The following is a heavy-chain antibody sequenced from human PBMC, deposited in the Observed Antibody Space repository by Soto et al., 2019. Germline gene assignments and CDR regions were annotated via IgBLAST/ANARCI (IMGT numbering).Heavy chain of an antibody. V-gene: IGHV3-11*05. D-gene: IGHD6-19*01. CDR3: AREFIAVAGPFDY. Sequence: PGGSLRLSCAASGFTFRSYWMHWVRQAPGKGLEWVSYISSSSSYTNYADSVKGRFTISRDNAKNSLYLQMNSLRAEDTAVYYCAREFIAVAGPFDYWGQGTLVTVSS. J-gene: IGHJ4*02. CDR1: GFTFRSYW. CDR2: ISSSSSYT.